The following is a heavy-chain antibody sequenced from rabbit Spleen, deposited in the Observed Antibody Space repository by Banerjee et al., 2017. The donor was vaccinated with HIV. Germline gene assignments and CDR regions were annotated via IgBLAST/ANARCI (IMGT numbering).Heavy chain of an antibody. J-gene: IGHJ6*01. CDR2: IDPIFGAP. D-gene: IGHD1-1*01. CDR1: GFSLSNNYW. Sequence: QQQLVESGGGLVKPGASLTLTCTASGFSLSNNYWICWVRQAPGKGLEWIGCIDPIFGAPYYASWAKGRFTISKASSTTVTLQMTSLTAADTATYFCARDTATSFSTYGMDLWGPGTLVTVS. V-gene: IGHV1S45*01. CDR3: ARDTATSFSTYGMDL.